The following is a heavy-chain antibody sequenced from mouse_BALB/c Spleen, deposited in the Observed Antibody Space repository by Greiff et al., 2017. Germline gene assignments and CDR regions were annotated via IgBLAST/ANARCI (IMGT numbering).Heavy chain of an antibody. CDR2: IYPGDGDT. CDR1: GYTFTSYW. V-gene: IGHV1-87*01. Sequence: VQLQQSGAELARPGASVKLSCKASGYTFTSYWMQWVKQRPGQGLEWIGAIYPGDGDTRYTQKFKGKATLTADKSSSTAYMQLSSLASEDSAVYYCARKNYRYDYDAMDYWGQGTSVTVSS. CDR3: ARKNYRYDYDAMDY. D-gene: IGHD2-14*01. J-gene: IGHJ4*01.